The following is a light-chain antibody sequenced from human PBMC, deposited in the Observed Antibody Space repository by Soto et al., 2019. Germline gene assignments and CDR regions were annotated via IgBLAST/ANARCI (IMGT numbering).Light chain of an antibody. CDR2: AAS. CDR3: QQSYSTPRVT. J-gene: IGKJ3*01. Sequence: DIQMTQSPSSLSASVGDRVTITCRASQSISSYLNWYQQKPGKAPKLLIYAASSLQSGVPSRFSGSGSGTDFTLTISSLQPEDFATYYCQQSYSTPRVTFGPGTKADIK. V-gene: IGKV1-39*01. CDR1: QSISSY.